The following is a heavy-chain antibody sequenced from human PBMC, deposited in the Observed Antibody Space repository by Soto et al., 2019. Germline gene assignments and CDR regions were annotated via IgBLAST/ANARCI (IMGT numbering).Heavy chain of an antibody. Sequence: QDQLVQSGAEVKKPGSSVKVSCKASGGTFSSHTFSWVRQAPGQGLEWMGRIIPALGTATYAQKFQGRVTITADESATTVYMERNSLRSEDTAVYYRARPDFGDYWYFDLWGRGTLVTVSS. J-gene: IGHJ2*01. V-gene: IGHV1-69*08. D-gene: IGHD4-17*01. CDR3: ARPDFGDYWYFDL. CDR1: GGTFSSHT. CDR2: IIPALGTA.